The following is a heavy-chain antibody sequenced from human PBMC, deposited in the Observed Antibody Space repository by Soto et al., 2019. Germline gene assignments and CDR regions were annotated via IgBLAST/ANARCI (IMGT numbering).Heavy chain of an antibody. CDR3: AKGICYVVPPELHSFPTQRSPDL. D-gene: IGHD1-26*01. CDR1: ESTLGGKA. V-gene: IGHV3-23*01. Sequence: RHSCGASESTLGGKARKWCSQARGMGLEKDKTISSSGGSTYYADSVKGRFTVSRDNSKNTQYLQMDSLRGEDTAVYFCAKGICYVVPPELHSFPTQRSPDL. J-gene: IGHJ2*01. CDR2: ISSSGGST.